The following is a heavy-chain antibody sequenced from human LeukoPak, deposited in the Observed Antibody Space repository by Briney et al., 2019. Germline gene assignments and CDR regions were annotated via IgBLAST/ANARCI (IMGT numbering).Heavy chain of an antibody. Sequence: ASVKVSCKASGYTFTSYYMHWVRQAPGQGLEWMGIINPSGGSTSYAQKFQGKVTMTRDTSTSTVYMELSSLRSEDTAVYYCARNSGLYYYDSSGYLDYWGQGTLVTVSS. CDR1: GYTFTSYY. D-gene: IGHD3-22*01. J-gene: IGHJ4*02. CDR2: INPSGGST. CDR3: ARNSGLYYYDSSGYLDY. V-gene: IGHV1-46*01.